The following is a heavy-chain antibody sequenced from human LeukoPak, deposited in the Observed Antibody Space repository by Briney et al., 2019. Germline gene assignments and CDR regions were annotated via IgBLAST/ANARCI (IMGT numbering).Heavy chain of an antibody. V-gene: IGHV3-53*01. CDR2: IYSGGDT. Sequence: GGSLRLSCVVSGFIFRSHGMSWVRQAPGKGLEWISLIYSGGDTYYADSVKGLFTISRDNSKNTLYLQMNSLRAEDTAVYYCAGTLYSGYGLGSLGAFDIWGQGTMVTVSS. CDR1: GFIFRSHG. CDR3: AGTLYSGYGLGSLGAFDI. J-gene: IGHJ3*02. D-gene: IGHD5-12*01.